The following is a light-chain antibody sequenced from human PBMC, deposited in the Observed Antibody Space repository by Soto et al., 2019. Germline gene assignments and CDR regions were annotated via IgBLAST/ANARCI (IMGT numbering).Light chain of an antibody. CDR1: QSVSNNY. CDR2: AAS. CDR3: QQYDGSPT. J-gene: IGKJ1*01. Sequence: EIVLTQSPGTLSLSPGERAALSCRASQSVSNNYLAWYQQKPGQAPRLLIYAASSSATGIPDRFSGSGSGTDFTLPISRLEPEDFAVYYCQQYDGSPTFGQGTKVEIK. V-gene: IGKV3-20*01.